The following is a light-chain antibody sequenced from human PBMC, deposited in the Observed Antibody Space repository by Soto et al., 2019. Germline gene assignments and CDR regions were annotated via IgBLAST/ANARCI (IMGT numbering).Light chain of an antibody. CDR1: SSDVGGYNS. V-gene: IGLV2-8*01. CDR2: EVT. J-gene: IGLJ3*02. Sequence: TGXSSDVGGYNSVSWYQQHPGKAPKLMIYEVTKRPXGVPDRFSGSKSGNTASLTVSGLQAEDEADYYCSSYAGSNNLVFGGGTKLTVL. CDR3: SSYAGSNNLV.